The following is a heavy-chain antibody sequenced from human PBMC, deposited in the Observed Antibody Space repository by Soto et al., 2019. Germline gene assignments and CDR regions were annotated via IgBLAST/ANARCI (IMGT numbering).Heavy chain of an antibody. CDR2: SSNSGSFT. Sequence: GGSLRLSCAASGFPFSDHYMSLIRQAPGKGLEWIGYSSNSGSFTRYADSVKGRFSISRDNAKNSLYLQMNSLRGDDTAIYYCVRSGDNDNLLYYWGQGNPVTVSS. CDR1: GFPFSDHY. CDR3: VRSGDNDNLLYY. J-gene: IGHJ4*02. D-gene: IGHD1-1*01. V-gene: IGHV3-11*06.